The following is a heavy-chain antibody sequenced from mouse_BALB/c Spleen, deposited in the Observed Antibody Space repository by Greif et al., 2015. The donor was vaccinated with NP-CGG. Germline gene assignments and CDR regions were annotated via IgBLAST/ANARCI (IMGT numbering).Heavy chain of an antibody. CDR3: AQGYYYAMDY. J-gene: IGHJ4*01. Sequence: VKLVESGAELVKPGASVKLSCKASGYTFTSYWMHWVKQRPGQGLEWIGEIDPSDSYTNYNQKFKGKATLTVDKSSSTAYMQLSSLTSEDSAVYYCAQGYYYAMDYWGQGTSVTLSS. V-gene: IGHV1-69*02. CDR2: IDPSDSYT. CDR1: GYTFTSYW. D-gene: IGHD2-2*01.